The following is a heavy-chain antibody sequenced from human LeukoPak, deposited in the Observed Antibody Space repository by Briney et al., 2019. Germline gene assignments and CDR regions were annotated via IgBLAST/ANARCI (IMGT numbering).Heavy chain of an antibody. CDR2: ISGSGGST. V-gene: IGHV3-23*01. D-gene: IGHD6-13*01. CDR1: GFTFSSYA. Sequence: VGSLRLSCAASGFTFSSYAKSWVRQAPGKGLEWFSAISGSGGSTYYADSVKGRFTISRDNSKITLYMQMNSLRAEDTAVYYCAKGIAAAGMPYMDVWGKGTTVTVSS. CDR3: AKGIAAAGMPYMDV. J-gene: IGHJ6*03.